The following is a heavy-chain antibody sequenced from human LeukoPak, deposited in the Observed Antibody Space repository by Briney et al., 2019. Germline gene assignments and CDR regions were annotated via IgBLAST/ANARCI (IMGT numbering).Heavy chain of an antibody. Sequence: ASVKVSCKASGGTFSSYAISWVRQAPGQGLEWMGGIIPIFGTANYAQKFQGRVTITADKSTSTAYMELSSLGSEDTAVYYCARASGYYDSSGYYPPGYYYYMDVWGKGTTVTVSS. CDR1: GGTFSSYA. D-gene: IGHD3-22*01. CDR3: ARASGYYDSSGYYPPGYYYYMDV. J-gene: IGHJ6*03. V-gene: IGHV1-69*06. CDR2: IIPIFGTA.